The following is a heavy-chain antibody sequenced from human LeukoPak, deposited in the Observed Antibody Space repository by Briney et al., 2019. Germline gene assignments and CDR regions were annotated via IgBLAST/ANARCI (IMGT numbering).Heavy chain of an antibody. Sequence: GASVKVSCKTSGYPFTGNYINWLRQAPGQGLEWLGLIDPDRRTTVYARKFQGRVTMTGDMSTSTVYMELRSLRSEDTAVYFCARLFGDYDDTIRSSYWHGHLDYWGQGALVLVSS. J-gene: IGHJ4*02. CDR2: IDPDRRTT. V-gene: IGHV1-46*01. CDR3: ARLFGDYDDTIRSSYWHGHLDY. CDR1: GYPFTGNY. D-gene: IGHD3-16*01.